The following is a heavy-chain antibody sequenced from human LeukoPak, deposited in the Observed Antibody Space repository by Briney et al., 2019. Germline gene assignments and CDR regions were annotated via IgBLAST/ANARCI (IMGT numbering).Heavy chain of an antibody. Sequence: PGGSLRLSCAASGSTFEDYTMHWVRQAPGKTLEWVSLISWDGTPYYRDSVKGRFSISRDNSKNSLYLQMDTLRSEDTAFYYCVKDLSYESSGYVFDYWGQGTLVTVSS. CDR1: GSTFEDYT. V-gene: IGHV3-43*01. J-gene: IGHJ4*02. CDR2: ISWDGTP. D-gene: IGHD3-22*01. CDR3: VKDLSYESSGYVFDY.